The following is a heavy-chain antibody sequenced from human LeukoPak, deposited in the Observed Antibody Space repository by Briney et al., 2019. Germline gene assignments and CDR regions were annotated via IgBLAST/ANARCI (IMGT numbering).Heavy chain of an antibody. CDR3: ARMYSSSSQFFDY. J-gene: IGHJ4*02. CDR1: GFTFSSYD. D-gene: IGHD6-6*01. CDR2: IGTAGDT. V-gene: IGHV3-13*01. Sequence: GESLRLSCAASGFTFSSYDMHWVRQATGKGLEWVSAIGTAGDTYYPDSVKGRFTISRDNSKNTLYLQMNSLRDEDTAVYYCARMYSSSSQFFDYWGQGTLVTVSS.